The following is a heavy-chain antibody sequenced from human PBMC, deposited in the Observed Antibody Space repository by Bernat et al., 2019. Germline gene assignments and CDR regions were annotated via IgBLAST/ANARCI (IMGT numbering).Heavy chain of an antibody. J-gene: IGHJ4*02. Sequence: HVQLQESGPGLVKPSETLSLTCTVSGAYISRYYWTWIQQPPRKGLEWIGYIYHSGSTNYNSSLKSRVTISVDTSSNQFSLELTSVTSADTAVYYCARDSGWGFDYWGQGRLVTVSS. CDR3: ARDSGWGFDY. CDR1: GAYISRYY. V-gene: IGHV4-59*01. CDR2: IYHSGST. D-gene: IGHD2-15*01.